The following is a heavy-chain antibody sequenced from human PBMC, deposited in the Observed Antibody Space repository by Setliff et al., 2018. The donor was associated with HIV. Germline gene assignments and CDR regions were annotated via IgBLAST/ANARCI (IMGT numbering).Heavy chain of an antibody. CDR3: ASVPMEYSGYNSDSGSYYYHYGLDV. J-gene: IGHJ6*02. Sequence: SVKVSCKASGGTFSTYAISWVRQAPGQGLEWMGGIIPAFGRANYAQKFQGRVTITTDESTSTAYMELGSLRSEDTAVYYCASVPMEYSGYNSDSGSYYYHYGLDVWGQGTTVTVSS. CDR1: GGTFSTYA. CDR2: IIPAFGRA. V-gene: IGHV1-69*05. D-gene: IGHD5-12*01.